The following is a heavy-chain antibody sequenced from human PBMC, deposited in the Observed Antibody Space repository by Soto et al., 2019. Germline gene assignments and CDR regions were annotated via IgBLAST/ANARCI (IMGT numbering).Heavy chain of an antibody. V-gene: IGHV3-30*03. CDR1: GFTFSTYG. D-gene: IGHD3-22*01. CDR3: ARRDSLAYGLDV. J-gene: IGHJ6*02. Sequence: GGSLRLSCAASGFTFSTYGMHWVRQAPGKGLGWVAVISYDGRNKDYADSVKGRFTISRDNFKDTLFLQMNTLRPEDSGVYYCARRDSLAYGLDVWGQGTTVTVSS. CDR2: ISYDGRNK.